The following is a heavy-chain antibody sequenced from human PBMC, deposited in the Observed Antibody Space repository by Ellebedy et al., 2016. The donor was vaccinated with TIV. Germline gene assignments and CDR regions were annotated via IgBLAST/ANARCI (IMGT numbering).Heavy chain of an antibody. D-gene: IGHD1-14*01. J-gene: IGHJ4*02. CDR2: ISYDGRNK. V-gene: IGHV3-30*18. Sequence: GESLKISCGGSGFSFETYGMHWVRQTPGKGLEWVAAISYDGRNKYYADSVKGRFTISRDNSKNTLYLQMNSLRAEDKAVYYCAKSPSRKPGLVDSWGQGTLVTVSS. CDR3: AKSPSRKPGLVDS. CDR1: GFSFETYG.